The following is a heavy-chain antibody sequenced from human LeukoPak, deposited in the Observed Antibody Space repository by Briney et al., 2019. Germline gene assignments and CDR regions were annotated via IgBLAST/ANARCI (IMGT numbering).Heavy chain of an antibody. D-gene: IGHD2-15*01. Sequence: GGSLRLSCAASGFTFSSYWMSWVRQAPGKGLEWVAIIKQDGNQKNYVDSVKGRFTVSRDNAKNSLYLQMNSLRAEDTAVYYCVRGLVGYCSGGAWDGTCFDYWGQGTLVSVSS. J-gene: IGHJ4*02. V-gene: IGHV3-7*03. CDR1: GFTFSSYW. CDR3: VRGLVGYCSGGAWDGTCFDY. CDR2: IKQDGNQK.